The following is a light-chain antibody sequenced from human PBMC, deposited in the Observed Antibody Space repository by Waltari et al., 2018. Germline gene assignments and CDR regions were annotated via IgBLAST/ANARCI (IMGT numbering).Light chain of an antibody. J-gene: IGLJ2*01. CDR3: CSYAGSYTLV. CDR2: DVS. Sequence: QSALTQPRSVSGSPGQSVTISCPGTSSDVGGYNYVSWYPQPPAKAPKLMIYDVSKRPSGVPDRFSGSKSGNTASLTISGLQAEDEADYYCCSYAGSYTLVFGGGTKLTVL. V-gene: IGLV2-11*01. CDR1: SSDVGGYNY.